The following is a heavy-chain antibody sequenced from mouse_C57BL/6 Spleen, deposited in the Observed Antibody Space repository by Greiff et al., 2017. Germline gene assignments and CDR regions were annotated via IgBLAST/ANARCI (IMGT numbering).Heavy chain of an antibody. D-gene: IGHD3-1*01. Sequence: EVQLQQSGAELVKPGDSVKLSCTASGFNIKDYYMTWVKQRTEKGLEWIGRIDPEDGETNYAAKFQGKATITADTSSNTAYLQLSSRTSEDTAIYYCAREGLLWGQGTLVTVSA. CDR3: AREGLL. V-gene: IGHV14-2*01. CDR1: GFNIKDYY. J-gene: IGHJ3*01. CDR2: IDPEDGET.